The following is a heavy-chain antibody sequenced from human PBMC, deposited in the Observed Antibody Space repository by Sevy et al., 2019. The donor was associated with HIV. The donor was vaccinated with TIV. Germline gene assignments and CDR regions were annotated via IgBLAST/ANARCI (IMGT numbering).Heavy chain of an antibody. J-gene: IGHJ4*02. V-gene: IGHV3-30-3*01. D-gene: IGHD5-18*01. CDR2: ISYDGSNK. CDR3: ARGRTGWILVLLDY. CDR1: GFTFSSYA. Sequence: GGSLRLSCAASGFTFSSYAMHWVRQAPGKGLEWVAVISYDGSNKYYADSVKGRFTISRDNSKNTLYLQMNSLRAEDTAVYYCARGRTGWILVLLDYWGQGPLVTVSS.